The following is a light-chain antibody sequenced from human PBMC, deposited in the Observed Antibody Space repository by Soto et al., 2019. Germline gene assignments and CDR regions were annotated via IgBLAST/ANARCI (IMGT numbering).Light chain of an antibody. CDR3: QQYYDSPLT. J-gene: IGKJ1*01. Sequence: IMLKQPPCTLSSSPEKSTTHSCSASQYVSVRFLAWYQQKPGQPPKLLFYWASDRASGVPDRFTGSGSGTDFTLTISSLQAEDLSVYYCQQYYDSPLTFGQGTKL. CDR2: WAS. CDR1: QYVSVRF. V-gene: IGKV3-20*01.